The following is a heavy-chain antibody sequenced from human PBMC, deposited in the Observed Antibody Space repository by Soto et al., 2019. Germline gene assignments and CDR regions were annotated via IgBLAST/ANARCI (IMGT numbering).Heavy chain of an antibody. Sequence: PSETLSLTCAVYGGSFSGYYWSWIRQPPGKGLEWIGEINHSGSTNYNPSLKSRVTISVDTSKNQFSLKPSSVTAADTAVYYCARDYRGDGYNPYYFDYWGQGTLVTVSS. CDR2: INHSGST. D-gene: IGHD3-10*01. CDR3: ARDYRGDGYNPYYFDY. V-gene: IGHV4-34*01. CDR1: GGSFSGYY. J-gene: IGHJ4*02.